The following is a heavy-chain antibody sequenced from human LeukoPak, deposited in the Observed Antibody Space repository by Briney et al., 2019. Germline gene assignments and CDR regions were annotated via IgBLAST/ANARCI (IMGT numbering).Heavy chain of an antibody. V-gene: IGHV3-23*01. CDR1: GFTFSSYA. D-gene: IGHD1-26*01. CDR3: AKDPLYSGSYSDY. Sequence: GGPLRLSFAASGFTFSSYAMSWVRQAPGKGLEWVSAISGSGGSTYYADSVKGRFTISRDNSKNTLYLQMNSLRAEDTAVYYCAKDPLYSGSYSDYWGQGTLVTVSS. J-gene: IGHJ4*02. CDR2: ISGSGGST.